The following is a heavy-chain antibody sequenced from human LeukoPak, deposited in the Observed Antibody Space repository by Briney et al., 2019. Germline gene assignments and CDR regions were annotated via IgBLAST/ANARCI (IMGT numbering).Heavy chain of an antibody. V-gene: IGHV1-8*01. Sequence: GASVKVSCKASGYTFTSYDINWVRQATGQGLEWMGWMNPNSGNRGYAQKFQGRVTMTRDTTISTAYMELSGLRYEDTAVYYCAGVYGDIDYWGHGTLVTVSS. CDR3: AGVYGDIDY. CDR1: GYTFTSYD. D-gene: IGHD2/OR15-2a*01. J-gene: IGHJ4*01. CDR2: MNPNSGNR.